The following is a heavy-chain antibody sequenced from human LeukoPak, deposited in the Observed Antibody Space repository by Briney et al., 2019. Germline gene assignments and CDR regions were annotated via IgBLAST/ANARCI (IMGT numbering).Heavy chain of an antibody. CDR3: AKESVAVGDY. CDR1: GFTFGKYW. CDR2: ISYDGSNK. V-gene: IGHV3-30*18. D-gene: IGHD6-19*01. J-gene: IGHJ4*02. Sequence: GGSLRLSCVASGFTFGKYWMSWVRQAPGKGLEWVAVISYDGSNKYYADSVKGRFTISRDNSKNTLYLQMNSLRAEDTAVYYCAKESVAVGDYWGQGTLVTVSS.